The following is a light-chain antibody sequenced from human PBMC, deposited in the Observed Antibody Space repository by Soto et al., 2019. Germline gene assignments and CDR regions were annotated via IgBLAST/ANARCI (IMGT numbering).Light chain of an antibody. CDR2: GNT. CDR3: QSYDNSLSGWV. J-gene: IGLJ3*02. CDR1: SSNIGAGYD. V-gene: IGLV1-40*01. Sequence: QSVLTQPPSVSGAPGQRVTISCTGSSSNIGAGYDVHWYQQLPETAPKLLIYGNTNRPSGVPDRFSGSKSGTSASLAITGLQADDEADYYCQSYDNSLSGWVFGGGTQQTVL.